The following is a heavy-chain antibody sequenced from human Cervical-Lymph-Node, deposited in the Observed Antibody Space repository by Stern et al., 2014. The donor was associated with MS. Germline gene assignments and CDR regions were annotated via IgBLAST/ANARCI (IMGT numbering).Heavy chain of an antibody. CDR1: GGSVRSTNW. CDR2: IYHSGAS. V-gene: IGHV4-4*02. Sequence: VQLEESGPGLVKPSGTLSLTCAVSGGSVRSTNWWSWVRQSPGKGLEWIGNIYHSGASNYRPSLRSRVSISLDNSKNHLSLHLTSVTAADTAVYYCARERQQYCNSEGCSYWYFDLWGRGTLVTVSS. D-gene: IGHD2/OR15-2a*01. CDR3: ARERQQYCNSEGCSYWYFDL. J-gene: IGHJ2*01.